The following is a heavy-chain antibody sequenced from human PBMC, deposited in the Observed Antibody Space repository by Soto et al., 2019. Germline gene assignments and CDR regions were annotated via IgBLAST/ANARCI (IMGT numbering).Heavy chain of an antibody. CDR3: ARVRVAGAGFDY. CDR2: IYYSGST. J-gene: IGHJ4*02. D-gene: IGHD6-13*01. Sequence: SETLSLTCTVSGGSITSYYWSWIRQPPGKGLEWIGYIYYSGSTNYNPSLKSRVTMSLDTSKNQFSLTLSSVTAADTAVYYCARVRVAGAGFDYWGQGTLVTVSS. V-gene: IGHV4-59*01. CDR1: GGSITSYY.